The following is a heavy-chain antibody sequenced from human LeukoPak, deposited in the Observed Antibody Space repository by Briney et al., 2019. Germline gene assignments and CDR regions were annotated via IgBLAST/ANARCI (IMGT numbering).Heavy chain of an antibody. Sequence: PSETLSLTCTVSGGSISSSSYYWAWIRQPPGKGLEWIGSMYYSGNTYYNPSLKSRVTISADTSKNQFSMKLSSVTAADTAVYYCGRCSSGSYNWFDPWGQGTLVTVSP. CDR2: MYYSGNT. J-gene: IGHJ5*02. V-gene: IGHV4-39*01. CDR1: GGSISSSSYY. D-gene: IGHD1-26*01. CDR3: GRCSSGSYNWFDP.